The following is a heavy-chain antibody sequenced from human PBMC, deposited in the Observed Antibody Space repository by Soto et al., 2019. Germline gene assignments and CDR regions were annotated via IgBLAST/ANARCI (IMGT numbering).Heavy chain of an antibody. CDR3: ARADLSRVVGVPAAIPSPMDV. J-gene: IGHJ6*02. D-gene: IGHD2-2*02. CDR2: ISAYNGNT. Sequence: GSVKVSCQASRSTFTSYGISWLRQAPGHGPEWMGWISAYNGNTNYEQKLQGRVTMTTDTSTSTAYMELRSLRSDDTAVYYCARADLSRVVGVPAAIPSPMDVWRQGTTVTVSS. V-gene: IGHV1-18*01. CDR1: RSTFTSYG.